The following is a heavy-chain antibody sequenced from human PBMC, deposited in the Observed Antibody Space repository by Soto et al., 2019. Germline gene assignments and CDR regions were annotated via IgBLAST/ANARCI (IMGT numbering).Heavy chain of an antibody. J-gene: IGHJ4*02. CDR3: AREIAVAGAGD. CDR1: GGTFSSYT. CDR2: IIPILGIA. V-gene: IGHV1-69*08. Sequence: QVQLVQSGAEVKKPGSSVKVSCKASGGTFSSYTISWVRQAPGQGLEWMGRIIPILGIANYAQKFQGRVTITADNSTSTAYMELSSLRSEDTAVYYCAREIAVAGAGDWGQGTLVTVSS. D-gene: IGHD6-19*01.